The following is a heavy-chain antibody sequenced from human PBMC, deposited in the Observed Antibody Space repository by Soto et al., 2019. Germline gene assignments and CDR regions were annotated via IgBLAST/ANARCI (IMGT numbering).Heavy chain of an antibody. CDR3: ARGGGLRAATGSMSV. CDR2: INSDGSIT. J-gene: IGHJ4*02. Sequence: EVQLVESGGGLVQPGGSLRLSCAASGFTFSTYWMQWVRQAPGKGLVWVSRINSDGSITNYADSVKGRFTISRDNAKNTLHLQLNSLRAEESAVYYCARGGGLRAATGSMSVWGQGTLVNVFS. V-gene: IGHV3-74*01. CDR1: GFTFSTYW. D-gene: IGHD6-13*01.